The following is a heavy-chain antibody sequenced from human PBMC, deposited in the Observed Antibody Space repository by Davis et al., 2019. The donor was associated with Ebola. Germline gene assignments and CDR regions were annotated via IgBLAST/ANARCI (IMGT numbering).Heavy chain of an antibody. Sequence: PGGSLRLSCAASGFTVSSNYMSWVRQAPGKGLEWVSVIYSGGSTYYADSVKGRFTISRHNSKNTLYLQMNSLRAEDTAVYYCARDYGAYYYYGMDVWGQGTTVTVSS. CDR2: IYSGGST. J-gene: IGHJ6*02. D-gene: IGHD4-17*01. CDR3: ARDYGAYYYYGMDV. V-gene: IGHV3-53*04. CDR1: GFTVSSNY.